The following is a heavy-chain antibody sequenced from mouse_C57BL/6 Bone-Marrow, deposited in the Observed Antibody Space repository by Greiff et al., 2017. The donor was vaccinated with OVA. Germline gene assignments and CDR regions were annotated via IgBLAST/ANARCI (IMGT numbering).Heavy chain of an antibody. CDR1: GFSFNTYA. V-gene: IGHV10-1*01. CDR3: VMGLWLRRSPYWYFDV. D-gene: IGHD2-2*01. Sequence: EVKLVESGGGLVQPTGSLKLSCAASGFSFNTYAMNWVRQAPGKGLEWVARIRSKSNNYATYYADSVKDRFTISRDDSESMLYLQMNNLKTEDTAMYYCVMGLWLRRSPYWYFDVWGTGTTVTVSS. CDR2: IRSKSNNYAT. J-gene: IGHJ1*03.